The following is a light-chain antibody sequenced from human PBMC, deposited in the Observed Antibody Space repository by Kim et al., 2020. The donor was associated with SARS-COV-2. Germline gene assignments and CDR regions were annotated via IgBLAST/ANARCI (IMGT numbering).Light chain of an antibody. CDR1: QDIRSD. J-gene: IGKJ2*01. CDR3: LQDYDYPYT. Sequence: AIQMTQSPSSLSASVGDSVTITCRTSQDIRSDLGWYQQKPGKAPKLLIYAASILQNGVPSRFSGSGSGTDFTLTIISLQPEDFATYFCLQDYDYPYTFGQGTKLEI. CDR2: AAS. V-gene: IGKV1-6*01.